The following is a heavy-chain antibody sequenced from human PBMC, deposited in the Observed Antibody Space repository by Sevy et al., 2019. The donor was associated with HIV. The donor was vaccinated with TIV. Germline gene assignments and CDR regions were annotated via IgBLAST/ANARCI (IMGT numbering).Heavy chain of an antibody. V-gene: IGHV3-9*01. CDR2: ISWNSGSI. J-gene: IGHJ4*02. D-gene: IGHD1-26*01. Sequence: GGSLRLSCAASGFTFDDYAMHWVRQAPGKGLEWVSGISWNSGSIGYADSVKGRFTISRDNAKNSLYLQMNSLRAEDTALYYCAKGSGWELNDYFDYWGQGTLVTVSS. CDR1: GFTFDDYA. CDR3: AKGSGWELNDYFDY.